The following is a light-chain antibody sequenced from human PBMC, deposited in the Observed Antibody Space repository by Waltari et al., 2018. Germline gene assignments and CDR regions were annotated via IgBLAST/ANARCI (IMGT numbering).Light chain of an antibody. CDR3: QQYDSYSGT. V-gene: IGKV1-5*03. CDR1: QSISSR. Sequence: DIEMTQSRSTLSASVGDRVSITCRASQSISSRLAWYQQKPGKAPTLLIYKASRLESGVPSRFSGSGSGTEFTLTISSLQPDDFATYYCQQYDSYSGTFGQGTKVDIK. J-gene: IGKJ1*01. CDR2: KAS.